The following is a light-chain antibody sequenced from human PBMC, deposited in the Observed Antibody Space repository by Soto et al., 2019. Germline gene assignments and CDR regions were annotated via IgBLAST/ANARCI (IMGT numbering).Light chain of an antibody. V-gene: IGKV3-20*01. CDR2: GGS. CDR3: QQYSSSRT. J-gene: IGKJ1*01. CDR1: QSVSSNH. Sequence: DIVFTQSPGTLSLSPGERATLYCRASQSVSSNHLAWYQQKPGEAPRLLIYGGSSRATGIPVRLSGSGSETDFTLTITRLEPEDFAMYYCQQYSSSRTFGQGTKVDIK.